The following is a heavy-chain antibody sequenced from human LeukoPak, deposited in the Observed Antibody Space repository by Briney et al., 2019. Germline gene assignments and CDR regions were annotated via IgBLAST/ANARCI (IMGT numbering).Heavy chain of an antibody. CDR1: GFTFSNYA. CDR2: ISYGGSSK. Sequence: GRSLRLSCAASGFTFSNYAIHWVRQAPGKGLEWVALISYGGSSKYYADSVKGRFTISRDNSKNTLYLQINSLRADDTAVYYCAREDSSGYYCFDYWGQGTLVTVSS. J-gene: IGHJ4*02. D-gene: IGHD3-22*01. CDR3: AREDSSGYYCFDY. V-gene: IGHV3-30*01.